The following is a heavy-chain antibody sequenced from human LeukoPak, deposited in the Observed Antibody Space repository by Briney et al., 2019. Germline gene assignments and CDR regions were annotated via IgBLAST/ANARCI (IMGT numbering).Heavy chain of an antibody. Sequence: GASVKVSCKASGYTFTGCYMHWVRQAPGQGLEWMGWINPNSGGTNYAQKFQGRVTMTRDTSISTAYMELSRLRSDDTAVYYCAREGGSVCSGGSCYWFDPWGQGTLVTVSS. V-gene: IGHV1-2*02. CDR1: GYTFTGCY. CDR2: INPNSGGT. D-gene: IGHD2-15*01. J-gene: IGHJ5*02. CDR3: AREGGSVCSGGSCYWFDP.